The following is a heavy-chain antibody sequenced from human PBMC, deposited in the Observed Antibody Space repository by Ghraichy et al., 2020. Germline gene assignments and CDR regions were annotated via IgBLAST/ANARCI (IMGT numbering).Heavy chain of an antibody. D-gene: IGHD3/OR15-3a*01. CDR2: VYNSGST. CDR3: AIWTLSPPPKFQY. Sequence: SQTLSLTCNVSGGSLSSYYWSWIRQPPGKGLEWIGYVYNSGSTSYNPSLKSRVTIWMDTSKNQLSLYVHSVTAADTAVYYCAIWTLSPPPKFQYWGQGTHVTVSS. J-gene: IGHJ1*01. V-gene: IGHV4-59*12. CDR1: GGSLSSYY.